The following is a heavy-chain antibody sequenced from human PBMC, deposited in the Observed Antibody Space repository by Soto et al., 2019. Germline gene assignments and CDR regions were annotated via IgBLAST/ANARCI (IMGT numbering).Heavy chain of an antibody. CDR1: GYSFTDYH. D-gene: IGHD2-8*01. Sequence: QVQLVQSGAEVKKPGASVKVSCKASGYSFTDYHIHWVRQAPGQGLEWLGRINPKSGGTSTAQKFQGWVTMTTDTSISTASMELTRLTSGDTAIYYCARGDSTDCSNGVCSFFYNHDMDVWGQGTTVTVPS. J-gene: IGHJ6*02. V-gene: IGHV1-2*04. CDR3: ARGDSTDCSNGVCSFFYNHDMDV. CDR2: INPKSGGT.